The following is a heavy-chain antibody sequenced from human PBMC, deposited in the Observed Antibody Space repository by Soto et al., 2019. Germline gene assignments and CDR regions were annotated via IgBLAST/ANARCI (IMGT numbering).Heavy chain of an antibody. D-gene: IGHD3-3*01. V-gene: IGHV3-23*01. CDR1: GFTFNSYA. J-gene: IGHJ6*02. CDR3: AGQGTYYDFWSGYYNHYGMDV. Sequence: GGALGVGCAASGFTFNSYAMSWVRQAPGKGLEWVSAISGSGGSTYYADSVKGRFTISRDNSKNTLYLQMNSLRAEDTAVYYCAGQGTYYDFWSGYYNHYGMDVWGQGTKVTVSS. CDR2: ISGSGGST.